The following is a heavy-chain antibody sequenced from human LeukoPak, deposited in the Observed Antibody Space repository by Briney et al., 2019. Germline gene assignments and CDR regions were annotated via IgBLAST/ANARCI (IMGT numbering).Heavy chain of an antibody. D-gene: IGHD1-14*01. CDR3: ARGPRNDP. CDR2: VHPNTGNT. CDR1: GYPFTTYE. Sequence: ASVKVSCKTSGYPFTTYEINWVRQAAGQGLEWKGWVHPNTGNTAYAQRFQGRVTMTRDTSISTAYTELSSLTSNDTAVYFCARGPRNDPWGQGTLVTVSS. J-gene: IGHJ5*02. V-gene: IGHV1-8*01.